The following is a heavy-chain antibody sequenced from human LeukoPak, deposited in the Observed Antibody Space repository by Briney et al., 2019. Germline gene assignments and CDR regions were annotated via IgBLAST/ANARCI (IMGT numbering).Heavy chain of an antibody. Sequence: SQTLSLTCTVSGGSISSSSYYWGWIRQPPGKGLEWIGSIYYSGSTYYNPSLKSRVTISVDTSKNQFSLKLSSVTAADTAVYYCARHGVVVPAAYYYYYYMDVWGKGTTVTVSS. CDR1: GGSISSSSYY. CDR2: IYYSGST. CDR3: ARHGVVVPAAYYYYYYMDV. J-gene: IGHJ6*03. V-gene: IGHV4-39*01. D-gene: IGHD2-2*01.